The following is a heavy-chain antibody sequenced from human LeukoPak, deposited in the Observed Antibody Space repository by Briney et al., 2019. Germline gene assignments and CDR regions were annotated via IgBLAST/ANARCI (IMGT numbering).Heavy chain of an antibody. Sequence: ASVKVSCKASGCTFTSYGISWVRQAPGQGLEWMGWISAYNGNTNYAQKLQGRVTMTTDTSTSTAYMELRSLRSDDTAVYYCATPDPGDTAMVNPIDAFDIWGQGTMVTVSS. CDR2: ISAYNGNT. J-gene: IGHJ3*02. CDR3: ATPDPGDTAMVNPIDAFDI. D-gene: IGHD5-18*01. V-gene: IGHV1-18*01. CDR1: GCTFTSYG.